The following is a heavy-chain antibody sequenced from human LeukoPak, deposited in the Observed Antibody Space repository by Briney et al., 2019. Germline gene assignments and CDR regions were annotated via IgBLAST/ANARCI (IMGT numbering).Heavy chain of an antibody. V-gene: IGHV1-18*01. D-gene: IGHD1-26*01. CDR2: ISAYNGNT. J-gene: IGHJ3*02. CDR1: GYTFPRYG. CDR3: ARARYLTGSRDDAFDI. Sequence: APVKDSCKASGYTFPRYGISWVRQAPGQGLEWMAWISAYNGNTDYAQKLQGRVTMTTDTSTSTAYMELRSLRSDDTAVYYCARARYLTGSRDDAFDIWGQGTVVSVCS.